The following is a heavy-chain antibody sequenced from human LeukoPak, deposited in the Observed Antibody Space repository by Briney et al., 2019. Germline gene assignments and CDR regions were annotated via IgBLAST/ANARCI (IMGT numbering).Heavy chain of an antibody. CDR3: ATVGSSAWYGY. J-gene: IGHJ4*02. CDR2: INGDGSST. V-gene: IGHV3-74*03. Sequence: PGGSLRLSCAASGFTFSRSWMHWVRQAPGKGLVWVSRINGDGSSTLYADSVKGRFSISRDNAKNTLYLQMNSLRAEDTAVYFCATVGSSAWYGYWGQGTLVTVTS. CDR1: GFTFSRSW. D-gene: IGHD6-19*01.